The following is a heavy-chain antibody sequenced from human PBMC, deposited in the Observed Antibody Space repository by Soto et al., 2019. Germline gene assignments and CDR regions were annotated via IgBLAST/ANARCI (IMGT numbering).Heavy chain of an antibody. CDR2: INAGYGNT. V-gene: IGHV1-3*01. CDR1: GYTFSSYA. CDR3: ARDTGDGTFDF. J-gene: IGHJ4*02. Sequence: QVHLVQSGAEVRKAGASVKVSCKASGYTFSSYAMHWVRQAPGQRLEWMGWINAGYGNTKSSQKFQDRVTISRDTSANTAYMELTSLRSEDTAVYYCARDTGDGTFDFWGQGTLVTVSS. D-gene: IGHD7-27*01.